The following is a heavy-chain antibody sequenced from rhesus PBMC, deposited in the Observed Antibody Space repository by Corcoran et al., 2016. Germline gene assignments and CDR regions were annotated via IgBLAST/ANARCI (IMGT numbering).Heavy chain of an antibody. CDR2: VDPEAGAD. J-gene: IGHJ4*01. Sequence: EVQLVQSGTEVKKPGASVKISCKASGYTFTDFYLHWVRQAPGKGLGWMGRVDPEAGADIHPQKFQARATIPADTSTDTAYMGRSSLRSEDTAVYSCARGGGWGQGVLVTVSS. CDR1: GYTFTDFY. V-gene: IGHV1-111*02. CDR3: ARGGG.